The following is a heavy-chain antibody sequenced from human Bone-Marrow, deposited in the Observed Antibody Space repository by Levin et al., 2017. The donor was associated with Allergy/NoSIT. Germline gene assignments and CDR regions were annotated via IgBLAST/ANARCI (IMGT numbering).Heavy chain of an antibody. D-gene: IGHD2-2*01. CDR3: ARHDAEVPAARVAFDI. V-gene: IGHV4-59*08. J-gene: IGHJ3*02. CDR2: IYYSGST. CDR1: GDSISSYY. Sequence: PSETLSLTCTVSGDSISSYYWSWIRQPPGKGLEWIGYIYYSGSTNYNPSLKSRVTISVDTSKNQFSLKLSSVTAADTAVYYCARHDAEVPAARVAFDIWGQGTMVTVSS.